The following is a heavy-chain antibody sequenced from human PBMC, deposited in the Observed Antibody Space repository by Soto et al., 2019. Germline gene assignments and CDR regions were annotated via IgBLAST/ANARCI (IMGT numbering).Heavy chain of an antibody. V-gene: IGHV5-10-1*01. CDR1: GYSFISFW. CDR2: VDPSDSYT. Sequence: HGESLKISCKGSGYSFISFWISWVRQMPGKGLEWMGKVDPSDSYTKYSPSFQGHVTISVDKSINTAYLQWNSLKASDSAMFYCARQSELFGMDVWGQGTTVTVSS. CDR3: ARQSELFGMDV. D-gene: IGHD1-7*01. J-gene: IGHJ6*02.